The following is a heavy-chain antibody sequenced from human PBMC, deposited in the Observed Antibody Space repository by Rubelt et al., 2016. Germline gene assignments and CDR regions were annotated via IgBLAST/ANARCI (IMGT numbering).Heavy chain of an antibody. D-gene: IGHD5-18*01. CDR2: IYYTGTT. Sequence: QVQLQESGPGLVKPSETLSLTCTVSGGSISSYYWTWIRQPPGKGLEWIGYIYYTGTTNYNPSLKSRVTISVDTSKNQFSLKLSSVTAAETAVYYCASRGYNYGRSFDYWGQGTLVTVSS. V-gene: IGHV4-59*01. CDR1: GGSISSYY. J-gene: IGHJ4*02. CDR3: ASRGYNYGRSFDY.